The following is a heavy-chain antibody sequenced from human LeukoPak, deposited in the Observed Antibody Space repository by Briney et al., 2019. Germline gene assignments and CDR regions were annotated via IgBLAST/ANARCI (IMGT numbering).Heavy chain of an antibody. Sequence: GGSLRLSCTASGFTFSSFAMNWVRQVPGKGLEWVSVVTGDSGTIHYSDSVKGRFTISRDNAKNSLYLQMNSLRAEDTAVYYCARERLRWSNDAFDIWGQGTMVTVSS. CDR2: VTGDSGTI. CDR3: ARERLRWSNDAFDI. V-gene: IGHV3-21*01. J-gene: IGHJ3*02. CDR1: GFTFSSFA. D-gene: IGHD4-23*01.